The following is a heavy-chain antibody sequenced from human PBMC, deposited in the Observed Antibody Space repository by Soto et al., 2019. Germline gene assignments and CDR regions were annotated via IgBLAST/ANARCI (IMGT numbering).Heavy chain of an antibody. D-gene: IGHD4-17*01. CDR3: ARDPLRGHDYGDYVGGMDV. V-gene: IGHV1-2*02. CDR2: INPNSGCT. J-gene: IGHJ6*02. CDR1: GYTFTGFY. Sequence: ASVKVSCKASGYTFTGFYMHWVRQAPGQGLEWMGWINPNSGCTNYAQKFQGRVTMTRDTSISTAYMELSRLRSDDTAVYYCARDPLRGHDYGDYVGGMDVWGQGTTVTVSS.